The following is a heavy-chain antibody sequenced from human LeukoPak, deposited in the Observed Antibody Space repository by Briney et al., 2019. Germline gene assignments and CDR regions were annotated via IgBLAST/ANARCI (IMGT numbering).Heavy chain of an antibody. J-gene: IGHJ6*03. CDR2: IYSGGST. D-gene: IGHD3-10*01. CDR1: GFTVSSNY. CDR3: ASGSGSYRTPYYYMGV. V-gene: IGHV3-53*01. Sequence: QPGGSLRLSCAASGFTVSSNYMSWVRQAPGKGLEWVSVIYSGGSTYYADSVKGRFTISRDNSKNTLYLQMNSLRAEDTAVYYCASGSGSYRTPYYYMGVWGTGTTVTVSS.